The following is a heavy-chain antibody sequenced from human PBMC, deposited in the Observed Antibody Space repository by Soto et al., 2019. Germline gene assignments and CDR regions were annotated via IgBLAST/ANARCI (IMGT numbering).Heavy chain of an antibody. CDR3: AREGAANANYGMGV. D-gene: IGHD6-13*01. CDR2: VNPNSGGT. CDR1: GYTFTDYY. V-gene: IGHV1-2*04. Sequence: ASVKVSCKAPGYTFTDYYIHWVRQAPGQGLEWMGWVNPNSGGTNYAQKLQGWVTMTRDTSISTVYMELSSLKSDDMAVYYCAREGAANANYGMGVWGQGTTVTVSS. J-gene: IGHJ6*02.